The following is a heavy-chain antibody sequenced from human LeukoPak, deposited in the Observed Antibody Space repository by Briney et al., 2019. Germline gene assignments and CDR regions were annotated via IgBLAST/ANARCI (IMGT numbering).Heavy chain of an antibody. J-gene: IGHJ5*02. CDR1: GGSISSSSYY. CDR2: IYYSGST. D-gene: IGHD6-13*01. Sequence: KSSETLSLTCTVSGGSISSSSYYWGWIRQPPGKGLEWIGSIYYSGSTYYNPSLKSRVTISVDTSKNQFSLKLSSVTAADTAVYYCARHIAAALFDPWGQGTLVTVSS. CDR3: ARHIAAALFDP. V-gene: IGHV4-39*01.